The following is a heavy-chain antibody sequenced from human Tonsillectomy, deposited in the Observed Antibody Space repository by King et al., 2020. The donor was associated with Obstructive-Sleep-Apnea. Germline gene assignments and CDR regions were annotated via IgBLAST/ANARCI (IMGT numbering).Heavy chain of an antibody. CDR3: AREGYCSGGSCYSRPYYYYYGMDV. CDR1: GGSLSRSNW. CDR2: IYHKWST. J-gene: IGHJ6*02. D-gene: IGHD2-15*01. V-gene: IGHV4-4*02. Sequence: QLQESGPGLVKPSGTLSLNCAFSGGSLSRSNWWRWVRQPPGEGLGWIGEIYHKWSTNYNPSLKSRVTILVDKSKNQFSLKLCSVTAADTAVYYCAREGYCSGGSCYSRPYYYYYGMDVWGQGTTVTVSS.